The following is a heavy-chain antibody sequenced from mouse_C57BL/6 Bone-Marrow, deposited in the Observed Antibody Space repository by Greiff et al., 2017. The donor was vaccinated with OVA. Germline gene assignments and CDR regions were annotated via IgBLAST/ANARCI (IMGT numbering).Heavy chain of an antibody. CDR3: ARPFSIYYDYEGYFDY. V-gene: IGHV1-7*01. CDR2: INPSSGYT. D-gene: IGHD2-4*01. CDR1: GYTFTSYW. J-gene: IGHJ2*01. Sequence: VQLQESGAELAKPGASVKLSCMASGYTFTSYWMHWVKQRPGQGLEWIGYINPSSGYTKYNQKFKDKATLTADKSSSTAYMQLSSLTYEDSAVYYCARPFSIYYDYEGYFDYWGQGTTLTVSS.